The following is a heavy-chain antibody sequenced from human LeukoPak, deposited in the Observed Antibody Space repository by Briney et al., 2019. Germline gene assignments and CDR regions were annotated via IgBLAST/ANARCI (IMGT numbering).Heavy chain of an antibody. CDR1: GGTFSSYA. CDR2: INPNSGGT. D-gene: IGHD3-10*01. V-gene: IGHV1-2*02. J-gene: IGHJ5*02. CDR3: ARVTMVRGVSNWFDP. Sequence: ASVKVSCKASGGTFSSYAISWVRQAPGQGLEWMGWINPNSGGTNYAQKFQGRVTMTRDTSISTAYMELSRLRSDDTAVYYCARVTMVRGVSNWFDPWGQGTLVTVSS.